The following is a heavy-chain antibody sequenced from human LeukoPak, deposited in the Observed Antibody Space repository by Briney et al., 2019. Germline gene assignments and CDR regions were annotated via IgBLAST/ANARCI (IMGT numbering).Heavy chain of an antibody. V-gene: IGHV1-46*01. CDR1: GYTFTSYY. Sequence: ASVKVSCKASGYTFTSYYMHWVRQAPRQGLEWIGVINPSGGSTSYAQKFQGRLTMTRDTSTSTVSMELSSLRSEDTAVYYCARRGIDTTLDYWGQGTLVAVSS. D-gene: IGHD1-1*01. CDR2: INPSGGST. CDR3: ARRGIDTTLDY. J-gene: IGHJ4*02.